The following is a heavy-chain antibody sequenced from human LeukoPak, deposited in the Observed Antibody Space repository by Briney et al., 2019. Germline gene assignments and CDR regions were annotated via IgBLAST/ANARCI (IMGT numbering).Heavy chain of an antibody. Sequence: KPGASVKVSCKASGYTFTGYYMHWVRQAPGQGFEWMGWINPNTGATNYAQKFQGRVTMTRDTTINTAYMELTRLTSDDTAVYYCASYPRYSSSPPFDYWGQGTMVTVSP. V-gene: IGHV1-2*02. J-gene: IGHJ4*02. CDR3: ASYPRYSSSPPFDY. D-gene: IGHD6-6*01. CDR2: INPNTGAT. CDR1: GYTFTGYY.